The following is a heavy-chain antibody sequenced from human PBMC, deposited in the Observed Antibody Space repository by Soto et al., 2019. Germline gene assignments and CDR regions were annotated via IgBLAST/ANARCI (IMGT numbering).Heavy chain of an antibody. CDR3: ARGARNYYYFDY. CDR2: INGDGSST. D-gene: IGHD1-7*01. J-gene: IGHJ4*02. V-gene: IGHV3-74*01. Sequence: GGSLRLSCVASGFTFSNYWIHWVRQAPGKGLVWVSRINGDGSSTNYADSVKGQFTISRDNAENTVYLQMNSLRVEDTAVYYCARGARNYYYFDYWGQGTLVTVSS. CDR1: GFTFSNYW.